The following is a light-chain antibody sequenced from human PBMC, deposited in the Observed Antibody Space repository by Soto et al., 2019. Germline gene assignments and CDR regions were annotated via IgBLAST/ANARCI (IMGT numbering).Light chain of an antibody. CDR2: GAS. CDR3: QQYNNWPTWT. V-gene: IGKV3-15*01. J-gene: IGKJ1*01. Sequence: EIVMTQAPATLSVSPGERATLSCRASQSVGSNLAWYQQKPGQAPRLLIYGASTRATGIPARFSGSGSGTEFTLTISSLQSEDFAVYYCQQYNNWPTWTFRQGTRWIS. CDR1: QSVGSN.